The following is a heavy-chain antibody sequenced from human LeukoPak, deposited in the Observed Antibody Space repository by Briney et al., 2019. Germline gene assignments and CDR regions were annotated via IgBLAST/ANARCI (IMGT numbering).Heavy chain of an antibody. J-gene: IGHJ3*02. V-gene: IGHV3-15*01. CDR3: TTDLSSYYDREFDAFDI. Sequence: GGSLRLSCAASGFTFSNAWMSWVRQAPGKGLEWVGRIKSKTDGGTTDYAAPVKGRFIISRDDSKNTMYLQMNSLKTNYTAVYYVTTDLSSYYDREFDAFDIWGQGTMVTVSS. CDR2: IKSKTDGGTT. CDR1: GFTFSNAW. D-gene: IGHD3-22*01.